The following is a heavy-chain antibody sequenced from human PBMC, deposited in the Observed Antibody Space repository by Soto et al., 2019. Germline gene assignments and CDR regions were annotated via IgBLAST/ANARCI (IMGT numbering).Heavy chain of an antibody. J-gene: IGHJ6*02. D-gene: IGHD2-2*01. CDR2: ISTYNGNT. CDR1: GYTFTSHG. V-gene: IGHV1-18*01. Sequence: QVQLVQSGAEVKKPGASVKVSCKASGYTFTSHGITWVRQAPGQGLEWMGWISTYNGNTNYAQKLQGRVTLTTDTSTSTAYRELRSLRSDDAAVYYCARGASCTSTSCYDYFHYGMDVWGQGTTVTVSS. CDR3: ARGASCTSTSCYDYFHYGMDV.